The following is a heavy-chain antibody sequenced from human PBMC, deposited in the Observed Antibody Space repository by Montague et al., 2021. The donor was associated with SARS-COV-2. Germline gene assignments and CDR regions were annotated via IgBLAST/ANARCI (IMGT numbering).Heavy chain of an antibody. CDR2: IYYSGST. J-gene: IGHJ3*02. Sequence: SETLSLTCTVSGGSIRSYYWSWIRQPPGKGLEWIGYIYYSGSTNYNPSLRSRVTISVDTSKNQFSLKLSSVTAADTAVYYCARQYYDSSGEVAFDIWGQGTMVTVSS. V-gene: IGHV4-59*08. CDR3: ARQYYDSSGEVAFDI. D-gene: IGHD3-22*01. CDR1: GGSIRSYY.